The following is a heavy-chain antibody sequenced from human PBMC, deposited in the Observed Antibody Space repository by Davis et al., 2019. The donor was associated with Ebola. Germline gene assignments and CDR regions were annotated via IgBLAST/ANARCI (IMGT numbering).Heavy chain of an antibody. CDR3: AREEIVLMVYASNGAPPTYYGMDV. Sequence: ASVKVSCKASGYTFTSYYMHWVRQAPGQGLEWMGIINPSGGSTSYAQKFQGRVTMTRDTSTSTVYMELSSLRSEDTAVYYCAREEIVLMVYASNGAPPTYYGMDVWGQGTTVTVSS. CDR1: GYTFTSYY. J-gene: IGHJ6*02. D-gene: IGHD2-8*01. V-gene: IGHV1-46*03. CDR2: INPSGGST.